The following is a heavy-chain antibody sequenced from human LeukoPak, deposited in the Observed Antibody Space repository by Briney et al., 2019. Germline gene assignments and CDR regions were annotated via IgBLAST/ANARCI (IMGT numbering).Heavy chain of an antibody. CDR3: ARDPYGSGSTSFDI. CDR2: IWYDGSNK. D-gene: IGHD3-10*01. J-gene: IGHJ3*02. CDR1: GFTFRSYG. V-gene: IGHV3-33*01. Sequence: GGSLRLSCAASGFTFRSYGMHWVRQAPGKGLEWVAVIWYDGSNKYYADSVKGRFTISKDNSKNTLYLQMNSLRAEDTAVYYCARDPYGSGSTSFDIWGQGTMVTVSS.